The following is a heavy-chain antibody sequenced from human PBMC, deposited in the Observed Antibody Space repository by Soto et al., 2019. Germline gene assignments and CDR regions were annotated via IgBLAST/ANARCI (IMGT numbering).Heavy chain of an antibody. CDR1: GFTFSSYG. CDR3: AKEPHTVRESKTYYYYYYMDV. J-gene: IGHJ6*03. Sequence: WVSLRLSCAVSGFTFSSYGIHWVRHAPGKGLEWVAVISYDGSNKYYADSVKGRFTISRDNSKNTLYLQMNSLRAEDTAVYYCAKEPHTVRESKTYYYYYYMDVWGKGTTVTLSS. V-gene: IGHV3-30*18. CDR2: ISYDGSNK. D-gene: IGHD4-4*01.